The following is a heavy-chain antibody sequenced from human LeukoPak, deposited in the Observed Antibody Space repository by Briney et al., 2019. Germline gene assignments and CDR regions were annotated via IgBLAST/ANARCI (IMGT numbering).Heavy chain of an antibody. Sequence: SETLSLTCTVSGGSISSYYWSWIRQPPGKGLEWIAYISDIGSINYNPSLKSRVTISVDTSKNQFSLKLSSVTAADTAVYYCARAREYYDSSGYYSPYFDYWGQGTLVTVSS. J-gene: IGHJ4*02. CDR1: GGSISSYY. D-gene: IGHD3-22*01. V-gene: IGHV4-59*01. CDR3: ARAREYYDSSGYYSPYFDY. CDR2: ISDIGSI.